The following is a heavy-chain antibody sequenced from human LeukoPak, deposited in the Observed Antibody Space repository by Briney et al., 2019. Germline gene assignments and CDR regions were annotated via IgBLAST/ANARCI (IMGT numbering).Heavy chain of an antibody. CDR1: GFSLSSSGVG. V-gene: IGHV2-5*02. J-gene: IGHJ5*02. CDR3: AHNQAPHAAMDFNWIDP. CDR2: LSCDGDK. D-gene: IGHD5-18*01. Sequence: SGPTLVKPTQTLTLTCTFSGFSLSSSGVGVGWIRQPPGKALEWLALLSCDGDKRYSPALKSRLSTTYDASKNQVVLTKTNMVRVDTATYYCAHNQAPHAAMDFNWIDPWGQGTLVTVSS.